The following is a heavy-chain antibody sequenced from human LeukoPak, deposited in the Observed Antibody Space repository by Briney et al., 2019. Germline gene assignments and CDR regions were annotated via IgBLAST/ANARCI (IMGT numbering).Heavy chain of an antibody. CDR2: ISYDGSNK. CDR1: GFTFSSYG. J-gene: IGHJ4*02. Sequence: GGSLRLSCAASGFTFSSYGMHWVRQAPGKGLEWVAVISYDGSNKYYADSVKGRFTISRDNSKNTLYLQMNSLRAEDTAVYYCAKVLPRAYYYDSSGSYYFDYWGQGTLVTVSS. CDR3: AKVLPRAYYYDSSGSYYFDY. D-gene: IGHD3-22*01. V-gene: IGHV3-30*18.